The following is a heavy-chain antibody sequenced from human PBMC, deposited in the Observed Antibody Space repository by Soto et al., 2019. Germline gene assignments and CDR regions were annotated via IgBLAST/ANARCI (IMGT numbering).Heavy chain of an antibody. CDR2: IRSDGGGT. D-gene: IGHD6-19*01. J-gene: IGHJ4*02. Sequence: PGGSLRLSCAASGFTFSSYAMTWVRQAPGKGLEWVSAIRSDGGGTYYADSVKGRFTISRDNSKNTLYLQMNSLRADDTAVYYCAKSRSGWYDLDYWGQGTLVTVSS. CDR1: GFTFSSYA. CDR3: AKSRSGWYDLDY. V-gene: IGHV3-23*01.